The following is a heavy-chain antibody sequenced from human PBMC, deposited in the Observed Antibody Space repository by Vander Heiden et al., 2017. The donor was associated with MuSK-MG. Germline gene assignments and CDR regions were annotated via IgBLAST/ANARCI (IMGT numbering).Heavy chain of an antibody. CDR1: GFTFSSYS. D-gene: IGHD4-17*01. Sequence: EVQLVESGGGLVKPGGSLRLSCAASGFTFSSYSMNWVRQPQGKGLEWVSSISSSSSYIYYADSVKGRLTISRDNAKNSLYLQMNSLRAEDTAVYYCARDPRTVTTTAWFDPWGQGTLVTVSS. CDR3: ARDPRTVTTTAWFDP. CDR2: ISSSSSYI. J-gene: IGHJ5*02. V-gene: IGHV3-21*01.